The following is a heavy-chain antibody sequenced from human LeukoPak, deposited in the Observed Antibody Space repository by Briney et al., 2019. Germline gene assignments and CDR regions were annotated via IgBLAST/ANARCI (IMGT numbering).Heavy chain of an antibody. CDR1: GFXXXNYG. V-gene: IGHV3-30*02. J-gene: IGHJ4*02. CDR3: AKSSRGYEDLDY. D-gene: IGHD5-12*01. CDR2: IQYDGSNK. Sequence: SXAXXGFXXXNYGMHWVRQAPGKGLEWVAFIQYDGSNKFYADSVKGRFTISRDNSKNTLYLQMNSLRAEDAAVYYCAKSSRGYEDLDYWGQGTLVTVSS.